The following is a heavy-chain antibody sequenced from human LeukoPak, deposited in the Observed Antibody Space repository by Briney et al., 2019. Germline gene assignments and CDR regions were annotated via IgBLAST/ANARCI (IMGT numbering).Heavy chain of an antibody. CDR2: TYYRSQWYY. CDR3: VRGNYNFDY. V-gene: IGHV6-1*01. CDR1: GESVSSTGAS. J-gene: IGHJ4*02. D-gene: IGHD5-24*01. Sequence: SQTLSLTCAISGESVSSTGASWNWIRQSPSRGLEWLGRTYYRSQWYYEYALSVKSRIFVAPDTSKNQFSLQLNSVTPEDTAVYYCVRGNYNFDYWGQGSLVTVSS.